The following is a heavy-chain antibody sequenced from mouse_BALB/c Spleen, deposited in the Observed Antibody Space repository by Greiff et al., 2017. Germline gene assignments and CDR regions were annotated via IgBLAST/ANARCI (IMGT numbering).Heavy chain of an antibody. CDR3: TRDGNFDY. V-gene: IGHV5-6-4*01. CDR1: GFTFSSYT. CDR2: ISSGGSYT. J-gene: IGHJ2*01. D-gene: IGHD1-1*02. Sequence: EVKLMESGGGLVKPGGSLKLSCAASGFTFSSYTMSWVRQTPEKRLEWVATISSGGSYTYYPDSVKGRFTISRANAKNTLYLQMSSLKSEDTAMYYCTRDGNFDYWGQGTTLTVSS.